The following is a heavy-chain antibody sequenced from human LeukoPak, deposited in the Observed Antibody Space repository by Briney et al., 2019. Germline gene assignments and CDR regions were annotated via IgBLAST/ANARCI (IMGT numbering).Heavy chain of an antibody. J-gene: IGHJ4*02. CDR1: GFTFSNHN. CDR2: ISGRGEAI. Sequence: GGSLRLSCAASGFTFSNHNMDWVRQAPGKGLEWISYISGRGEAIFYADSVKGRFTISRDNAKNSLYLQMNSLRAEDTAVYYCARDIWQQKANDYWGQGTLVTVSS. D-gene: IGHD6-13*01. V-gene: IGHV3-21*05. CDR3: ARDIWQQKANDY.